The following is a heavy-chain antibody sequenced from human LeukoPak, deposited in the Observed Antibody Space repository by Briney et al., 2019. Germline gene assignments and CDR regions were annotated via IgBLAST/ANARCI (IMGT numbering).Heavy chain of an antibody. D-gene: IGHD6-6*01. Sequence: ASVKVSCKASGYTFSNYGIVWVRQAPGQGLEWMGWISTYNGNTNYIQKLQGRVTVTTDTSTSTIYMELRSLRSEDTAVYYCARGPAYSSSSGAFDIWGQGTMVTVSS. CDR2: ISTYNGNT. V-gene: IGHV1-18*01. J-gene: IGHJ3*02. CDR3: ARGPAYSSSSGAFDI. CDR1: GYTFSNYG.